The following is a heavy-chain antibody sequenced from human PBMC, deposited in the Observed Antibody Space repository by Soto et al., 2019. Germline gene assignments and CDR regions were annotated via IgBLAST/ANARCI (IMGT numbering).Heavy chain of an antibody. CDR1: GFTFSSYA. V-gene: IGHV3-23*01. Sequence: GGSLRLSCAPSGFTFSSYAMSWVRQAPGKGLEWVSAISGSGATTYYADSVKGRFTISRDNSKNTLYLQMNSLRAEDTAVYYCAKDRGSGYTLDYWGHGTLVTVSS. CDR2: ISGSGATT. CDR3: AKDRGSGYTLDY. D-gene: IGHD5-12*01. J-gene: IGHJ4*01.